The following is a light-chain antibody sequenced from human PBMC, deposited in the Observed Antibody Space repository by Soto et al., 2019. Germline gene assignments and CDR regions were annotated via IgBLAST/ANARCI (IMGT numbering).Light chain of an antibody. Sequence: ETVMTQSPVTLSVSPGDTATLSCRAGQRFSNHFAWYQQKPGQAPRPLIYAASTRAAGVPVRFSGSGSETEFTLTIRSLQSEDFALYYCHQYNNWPWTFGQGTKVDI. V-gene: IGKV3-15*01. J-gene: IGKJ1*01. CDR3: HQYNNWPWT. CDR2: AAS. CDR1: QRFSNH.